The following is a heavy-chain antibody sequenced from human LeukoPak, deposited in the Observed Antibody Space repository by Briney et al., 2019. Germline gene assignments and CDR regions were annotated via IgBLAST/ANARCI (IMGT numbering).Heavy chain of an antibody. CDR3: AKSFYGGCDY. Sequence: GGSLRLSCAASGFSFSTYAMSWVRQAPGKGLEWVSGVNGNGGSTSYADPVKGRFTIFRDNSKNTVYLQMNSLRVEDTAVYYCAKSFYGGCDYWGQGTVVTVSS. CDR2: VNGNGGST. CDR1: GFSFSTYA. V-gene: IGHV3-23*01. D-gene: IGHD3-16*02. J-gene: IGHJ4*02.